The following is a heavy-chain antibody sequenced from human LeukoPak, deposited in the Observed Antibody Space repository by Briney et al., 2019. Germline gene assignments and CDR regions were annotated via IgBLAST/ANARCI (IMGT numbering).Heavy chain of an antibody. CDR1: GGSFSGYY. CDR2: INHSGST. Sequence: SETLSLTCAVYGGSFSGYYWSWIRQPPGKGPEWIGEINHSGSTNYNPSLKSRVTISVDTSKNQFSLKLSSVTAADTAVYYCARGLWFGEYYFDYWGQGTLVTVSS. V-gene: IGHV4-34*01. CDR3: ARGLWFGEYYFDY. D-gene: IGHD3-10*01. J-gene: IGHJ4*02.